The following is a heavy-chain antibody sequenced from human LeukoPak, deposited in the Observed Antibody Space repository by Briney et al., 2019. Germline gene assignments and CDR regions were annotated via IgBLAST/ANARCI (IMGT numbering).Heavy chain of an antibody. V-gene: IGHV4-59*01. J-gene: IGHJ6*02. Sequence: SSETLSLTCTVSGGSISSYYWSWIRQPPGKGLEWIGYIYYSGSTNYNPSFKSRVTISVDTSKNQFSLKLSSVTAADTAVYYRARVISAVAGRRYYYGMDVWGQGTTVTVSS. CDR2: IYYSGST. D-gene: IGHD6-19*01. CDR1: GGSISSYY. CDR3: ARVISAVAGRRYYYGMDV.